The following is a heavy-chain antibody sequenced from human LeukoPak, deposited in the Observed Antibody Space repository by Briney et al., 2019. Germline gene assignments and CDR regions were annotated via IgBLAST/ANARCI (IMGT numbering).Heavy chain of an antibody. J-gene: IGHJ4*02. CDR2: ISYDGSNK. CDR3: AKPGVLRY. CDR1: GFTFSSYG. D-gene: IGHD3-3*01. V-gene: IGHV3-30*18. Sequence: PGGSLRLSCAASGFTFSSYGMHWVRQAPGKGLEWVAVISYDGSNKYYADSVKGRFTISRDNSKNTLYLQMNSLRAEDTAVYYCAKPGVLRYWGQGTLVTVSP.